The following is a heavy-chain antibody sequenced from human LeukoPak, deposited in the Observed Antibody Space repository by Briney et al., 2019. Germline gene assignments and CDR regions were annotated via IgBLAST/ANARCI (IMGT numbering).Heavy chain of an antibody. Sequence: PSETLSLTCTVSGGSISSSSYYWGWIRQPPGKGLEWIGSIYYSGSTYYNPSLKSRVTISVDTSKNQFSLKLSSVTAADTAVYYCARWFSSGYYSHFDYWGQGTLVTVSS. CDR1: GGSISSSSYY. V-gene: IGHV4-39*07. CDR3: ARWFSSGYYSHFDY. J-gene: IGHJ4*02. D-gene: IGHD3-22*01. CDR2: IYYSGST.